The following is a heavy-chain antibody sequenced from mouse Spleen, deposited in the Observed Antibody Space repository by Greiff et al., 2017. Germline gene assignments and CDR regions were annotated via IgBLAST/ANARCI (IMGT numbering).Heavy chain of an antibody. CDR2: INPYNDGT. CDR3: ARRVFYYDYDGYAMDY. V-gene: IGHV1-14*01. CDR1: GYTFTSYV. J-gene: IGHJ4*01. D-gene: IGHD2-4*01. Sequence: VQLQQSGPELVKPGASVKMSCKASGYTFTSYVMHWVKQKPGQGLEWIGYINPYNDGTKYNEKFKGKATLTSDKSSSTAYMELSSLTSEDSAVYYCARRVFYYDYDGYAMDYWGQGTSVTVSS.